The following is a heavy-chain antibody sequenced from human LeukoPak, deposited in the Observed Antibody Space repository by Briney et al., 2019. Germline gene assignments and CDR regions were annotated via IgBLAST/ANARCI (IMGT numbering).Heavy chain of an antibody. CDR3: SRFYSSGWARGAFDI. D-gene: IGHD3-22*01. V-gene: IGHV3-49*04. Sequence: PGRSLRLSCTTSGFTFSDYAVSWVRQAPGKGLEWIGFTRNKANGGTTEYAASVKGRFTISRDDSKSIAHLQMSSLKTEDTAVYYCSRFYSSGWARGAFDIWGQGTMVTVSS. J-gene: IGHJ3*02. CDR1: GFTFSDYA. CDR2: TRNKANGGTT.